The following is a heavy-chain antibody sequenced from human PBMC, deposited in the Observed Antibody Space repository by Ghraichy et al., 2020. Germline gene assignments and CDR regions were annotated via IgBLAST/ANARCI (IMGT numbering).Heavy chain of an antibody. CDR1: GFTFGDYA. D-gene: IGHD5-18*01. J-gene: IGHJ6*02. Sequence: GRSLRLSCTASGFTFGDYAMSWFRQAPGKGLEWVGFIRSKAYGGTTEYAASVKCRFTISRDDSKSIAYLQMNSLKTEDTAVYYCTREHNLDTAMAKDLYYYYGMDVWGQGTTVTVSS. CDR2: IRSKAYGGTT. V-gene: IGHV3-49*03. CDR3: TREHNLDTAMAKDLYYYYGMDV.